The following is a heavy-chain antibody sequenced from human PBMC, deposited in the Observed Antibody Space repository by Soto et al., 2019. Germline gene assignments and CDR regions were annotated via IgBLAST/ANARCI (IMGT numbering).Heavy chain of an antibody. D-gene: IGHD2-2*02. V-gene: IGHV3-23*01. CDR3: AKDHSGYCSSTSCYITWFDP. Sequence: GGSLRLSCAASGFTFSGYAMSWVRQAPGKGLEWVSAISGSGGSTYYADSVKGRFTISRDNSKNTLYLQMNSLRAEDTAVYYCAKDHSGYCSSTSCYITWFDPWGQGTLVTVSS. CDR1: GFTFSGYA. CDR2: ISGSGGST. J-gene: IGHJ5*02.